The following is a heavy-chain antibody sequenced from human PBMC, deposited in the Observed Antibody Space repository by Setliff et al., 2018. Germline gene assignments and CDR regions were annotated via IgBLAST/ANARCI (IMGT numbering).Heavy chain of an antibody. D-gene: IGHD3-3*01. CDR1: GLTFSSDA. J-gene: IGHJ4*02. CDR3: VKVSGRFDAGFDS. Sequence: GGSLRLSCAASGLTFSSDAMTWVRQTPGKGLEWVSIISSDGGSIYYADSVKGRFTISRDNSKNTLYLQMNSLRPEDTAVYYCVKVSGRFDAGFDSWGQGTLVTVSS. V-gene: IGHV3-23*03. CDR2: ISSDGGSI.